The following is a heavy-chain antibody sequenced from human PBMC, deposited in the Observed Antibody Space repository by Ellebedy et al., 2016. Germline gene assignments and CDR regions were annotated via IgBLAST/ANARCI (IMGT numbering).Heavy chain of an antibody. CDR2: IYYSGST. J-gene: IGHJ6*03. Sequence: SETLSLTXTVSGGSISSSSYYWGWIRQPPGKGLEWIGSIYYSGSTYYNPSLKSRVTISVDTSKNQFSLKLSSVTAADTAVYYCARAGTYYYYYMDVWGKGTTVTVSS. CDR1: GGSISSSSYY. V-gene: IGHV4-39*07. D-gene: IGHD1-7*01. CDR3: ARAGTYYYYYMDV.